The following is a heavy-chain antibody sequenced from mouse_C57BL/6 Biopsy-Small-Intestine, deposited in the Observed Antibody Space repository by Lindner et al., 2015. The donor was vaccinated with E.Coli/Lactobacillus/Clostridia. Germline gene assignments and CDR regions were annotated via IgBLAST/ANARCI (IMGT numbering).Heavy chain of an antibody. D-gene: IGHD1-1*01. CDR3: ARVGSSYGFAY. V-gene: IGHV1-20*01. CDR2: INPYNGDT. Sequence: VQLQESGPELVKPGASVKISCKASGYSFTDYNMNWVKQSNGKSLEWIGVINPYNGDTFYNQKFKGKATLTVDKSSSTAHMELRSLTSEDSAVYYCARVGSSYGFAYWGQGTLVTVSA. CDR1: GYSFTDYN. J-gene: IGHJ3*01.